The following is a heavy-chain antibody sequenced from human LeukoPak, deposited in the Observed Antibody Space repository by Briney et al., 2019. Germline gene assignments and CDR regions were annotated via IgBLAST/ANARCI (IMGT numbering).Heavy chain of an antibody. CDR1: GGSISSYY. J-gene: IGHJ4*02. D-gene: IGHD3-22*01. Sequence: PSETLSLTCTVSGGSISSYYWSWIRQPPGKGLEWIGYIYYSGSTNYNPSLKSRVTISVDTSKNQFCLKLSSVTAADTAVYYCAMGDYYDSSGYPLLYYWGQGTLVTVSS. CDR2: IYYSGST. CDR3: AMGDYYDSSGYPLLYY. V-gene: IGHV4-59*01.